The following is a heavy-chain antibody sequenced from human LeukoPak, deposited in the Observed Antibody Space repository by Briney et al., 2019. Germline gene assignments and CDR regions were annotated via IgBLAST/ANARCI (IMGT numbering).Heavy chain of an antibody. J-gene: IGHJ4*02. Sequence: QPGRSLRLSCAASGFTFSSYGMHWVRQAPGKGLEWVAVISYDGSNKYYADSVKGRFTISRDNSKNTLYLQMNSLRAEDTAVYYCARDGEEETGTSLDYWGQGTLVTVSS. D-gene: IGHD1-7*01. V-gene: IGHV3-30*03. CDR1: GFTFSSYG. CDR2: ISYDGSNK. CDR3: ARDGEEETGTSLDY.